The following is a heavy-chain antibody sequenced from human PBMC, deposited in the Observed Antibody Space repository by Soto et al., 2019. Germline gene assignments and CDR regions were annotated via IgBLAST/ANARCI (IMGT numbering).Heavy chain of an antibody. D-gene: IGHD3-3*01. CDR1: GFTFSSYA. CDR3: AKDPNPRTFGVVPYFDY. J-gene: IGHJ4*02. Sequence: PGGSLRLSCAASGFTFSSYAMSWVRQAPGKGLEWVSAISGSGGSTYYADSVKGRFTISRDNSKNTLYLQMNSLRAEDTAVYYCAKDPNPRTFGVVPYFDYWGQGTLVTVSS. CDR2: ISGSGGST. V-gene: IGHV3-23*01.